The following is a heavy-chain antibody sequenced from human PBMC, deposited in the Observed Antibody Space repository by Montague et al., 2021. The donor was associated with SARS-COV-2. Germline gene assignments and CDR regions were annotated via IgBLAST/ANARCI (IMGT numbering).Heavy chain of an antibody. Sequence: SLRLSCAASGFTFSGTSSMNWVRQAPRKVLEWVAFISSSSSTIYYADSVNGRFTVSRDNANNLLYLQMNSLRDEDTAVYYCARNTIHGYCDYWGQGTLATVSS. D-gene: IGHD3-3*01. V-gene: IGHV3-48*02. CDR1: GFTFSGTSS. CDR3: ARNTIHGYCDY. CDR2: ISSSSSTI. J-gene: IGHJ4*02.